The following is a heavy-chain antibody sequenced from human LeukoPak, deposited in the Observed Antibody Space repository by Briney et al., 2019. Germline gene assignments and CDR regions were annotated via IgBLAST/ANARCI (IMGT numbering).Heavy chain of an antibody. CDR3: ARDTQYLLVVVPAAYDY. Sequence: GGSLRLSCAASGFTFSSYAMRWVRQAPGKGLEWVAVISYDGSNKYYADSVKGRFTISRDNSKNTLYLQMNSLRAEDTAVYYCARDTQYLLVVVPAAYDYWGQGTLVTVSS. CDR2: ISYDGSNK. CDR1: GFTFSSYA. D-gene: IGHD2-2*01. J-gene: IGHJ4*02. V-gene: IGHV3-30-3*01.